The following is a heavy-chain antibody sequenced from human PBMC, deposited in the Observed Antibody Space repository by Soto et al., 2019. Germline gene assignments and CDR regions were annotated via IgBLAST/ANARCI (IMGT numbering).Heavy chain of an antibody. J-gene: IGHJ4*02. V-gene: IGHV3-15*01. CDR2: IKSKVDGGTT. CDR1: GFTFTNAW. CDR3: ATRRLYGALSYYVY. Sequence: EVQLVESGGGLVKEGGSLRLSCAVSGFTFTNAWMSWVRQAPGKGLEWVGRIKSKVDGGTTDYAAPVKGRFTISRDDSKITLYLQMDSLKSAESAIYYCATRRLYGALSYYVYWGQGTLVTVSS. D-gene: IGHD3-10*01.